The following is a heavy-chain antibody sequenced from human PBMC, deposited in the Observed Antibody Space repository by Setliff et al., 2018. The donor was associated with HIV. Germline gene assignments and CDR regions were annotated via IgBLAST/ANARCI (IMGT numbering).Heavy chain of an antibody. V-gene: IGHV3-21*01. CDR3: AREDYNNYWEYWYFDL. CDR2: ISSRSTYI. J-gene: IGHJ2*01. CDR1: GLTFDDYA. Sequence: PGGSLKISCAASGLTFDDYAIHWVRQAPGKGLEWVSSISSRSTYIYYADSVKGRFTISRDNAKNSLYLQMNSLRAEDTAMYYCAREDYNNYWEYWYFDLWGRGTLVTVSS. D-gene: IGHD4-4*01.